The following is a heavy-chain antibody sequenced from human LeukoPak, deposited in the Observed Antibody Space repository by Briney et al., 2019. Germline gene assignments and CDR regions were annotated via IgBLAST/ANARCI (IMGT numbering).Heavy chain of an antibody. CDR1: GFTFSSYA. J-gene: IGHJ6*02. CDR3: AKDLDSSGYSYYGMDV. D-gene: IGHD3-22*01. V-gene: IGHV3-23*01. Sequence: GGSLRLSCAASGFTFSSYAMRWVRQAPGKGLEWVSAISGSGGSTYYADSVKGRFTISRDNSKNTLYLQMNSLRAEDTAVYYCAKDLDSSGYSYYGMDVWGQGTTVTVSS. CDR2: ISGSGGST.